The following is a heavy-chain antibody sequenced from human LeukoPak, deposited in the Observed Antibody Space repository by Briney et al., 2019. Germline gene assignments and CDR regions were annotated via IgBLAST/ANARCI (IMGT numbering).Heavy chain of an antibody. CDR1: VGSISSGGYY. CDR2: IYYSGST. V-gene: IGHV4-31*03. CDR3: ARASSGATRLGFDP. Sequence: SETLSVTCTVSVGSISSGGYYWSWISQHPGTGLEWIGYIYYSGSTYYNPSLKSRLTISLDTSKNQFSLNLSSVTAADTAVYYCARASSGATRLGFDPWGQGTQVTVSS. D-gene: IGHD3-22*01. J-gene: IGHJ5*02.